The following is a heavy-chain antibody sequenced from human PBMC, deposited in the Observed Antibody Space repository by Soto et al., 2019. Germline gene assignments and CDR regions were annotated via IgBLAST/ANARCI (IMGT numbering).Heavy chain of an antibody. J-gene: IGHJ5*02. CDR1: GYTFTGYY. CDR2: LNPKSGDK. CDR3: ARGDFDTTANFYAGWFDP. Sequence: QVQLVQSGTEVXKAGASVKVTCKASGYTFTGYYIHWLRQAPGQGLEWLGWLNPKSGDKKYAQKFQGRVTMTNDTSISTAYMELSRLGSDDTAVYYCARGDFDTTANFYAGWFDPWGQGTLVTVSS. V-gene: IGHV1-2*02. D-gene: IGHD2-21*02.